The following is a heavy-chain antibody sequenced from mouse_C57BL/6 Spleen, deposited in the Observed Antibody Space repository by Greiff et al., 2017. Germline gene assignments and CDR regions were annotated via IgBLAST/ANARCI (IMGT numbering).Heavy chain of an antibody. CDR2: MDPSDSYT. D-gene: IGHD2-4*01. J-gene: IGHJ4*01. CDR1: GYTFTSYW. V-gene: IGHV1-69*01. Sequence: QVQLQQPGAELVMPGASVKLSCKASGYTFTSYWMHWVKQRPGQGLEWIGEMDPSDSYTNYNQKFKGKSTLTLDKSSRPAYMQLSSLTSEDSAVYYCASGGDYDGGDAMDYWGQGTSVTVSS. CDR3: ASGGDYDGGDAMDY.